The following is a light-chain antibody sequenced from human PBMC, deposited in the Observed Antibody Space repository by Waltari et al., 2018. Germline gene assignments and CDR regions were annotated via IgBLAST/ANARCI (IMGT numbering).Light chain of an antibody. V-gene: IGLV1-44*01. J-gene: IGLJ3*02. Sequence: QPVLTQPPSASGAPGQTVAISCSVSPSNIDRNVVPWYQQFPGTAPKLLIYSNDQRPSGVPGRFSGSKSGTSASLAISGLQSEDEAHYYCAAWDDSINGPAFGGGTKLTVL. CDR3: AAWDDSINGPA. CDR1: PSNIDRNV. CDR2: SND.